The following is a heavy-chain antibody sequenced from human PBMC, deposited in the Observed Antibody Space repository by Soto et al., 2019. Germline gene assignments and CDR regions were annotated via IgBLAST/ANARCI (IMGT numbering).Heavy chain of an antibody. Sequence: GGSLRLSCEVSGFTFSMYSMSWVRQTPGKGLEWVAKIPQDGVDGHYADSVKGRFTISRDNGKNSLYLQMNNLRAEDPAVYYCAIDHLILPAHDFFYGSDVWGRGATVTVSS. V-gene: IGHV3-7*03. J-gene: IGHJ6*02. CDR2: IPQDGVDG. CDR3: AIDHLILPAHDFFYGSDV. CDR1: GFTFSMYS. D-gene: IGHD2-21*02.